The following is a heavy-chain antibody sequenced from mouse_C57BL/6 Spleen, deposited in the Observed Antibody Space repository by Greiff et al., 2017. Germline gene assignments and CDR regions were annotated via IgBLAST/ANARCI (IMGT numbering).Heavy chain of an antibody. J-gene: IGHJ4*01. Sequence: EVKLVESGGDLVKPGGSLKLSCAASGFTFSSYGMSWVRQTPDKRLEWVATISSGGSYTYYPDSVKGRFTISRDNAKNTLYLQMSSLKSEDTAMYYCARHEGPYGMDYWGQGTSVTVSS. CDR1: GFTFSSYG. D-gene: IGHD3-3*01. CDR3: ARHEGPYGMDY. CDR2: ISSGGSYT. V-gene: IGHV5-6*01.